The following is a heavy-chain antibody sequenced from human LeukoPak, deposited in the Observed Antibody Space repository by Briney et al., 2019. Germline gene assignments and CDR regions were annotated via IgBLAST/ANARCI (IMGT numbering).Heavy chain of an antibody. V-gene: IGHV3-7*03. J-gene: IGHJ4*02. CDR2: IKQDGREK. CDR3: ARDRLRHGDS. Sequence: PGGSLRLSCAASGFTFSSYWMSWVRQAPGKGGEWVANIKQDGREKYYVDSEKGGFNISRDNAKNSLYLQMNSLRAEDTAVYYCARDRLRHGDSWGQGTLVTVSS. CDR1: GFTFSSYW.